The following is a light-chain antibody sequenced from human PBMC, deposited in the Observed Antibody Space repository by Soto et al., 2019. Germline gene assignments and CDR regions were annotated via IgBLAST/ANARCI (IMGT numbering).Light chain of an antibody. V-gene: IGKV1-5*03. CDR3: QQSWT. Sequence: DIQMTQSPSTLSASVGDRVTITCRASQSISSWLAWYQQKPGKAPKLLIYKASSLESGVPSRFSGSGSGTEFTLIISGLQPDDFATYYCQQSWTFGQGTKVEIK. CDR1: QSISSW. CDR2: KAS. J-gene: IGKJ1*01.